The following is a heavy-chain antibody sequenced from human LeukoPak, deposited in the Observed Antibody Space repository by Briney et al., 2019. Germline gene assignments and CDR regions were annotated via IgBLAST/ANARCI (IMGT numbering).Heavy chain of an antibody. Sequence: GGSLRLSCAASGFTFSSYWMTWVRQAPGKGLEWVANIKQDGSEKYYVDSVKGRFTISRDNAKNALYLQMDSLRAEDTAVYYCAKGSSSSRGYFDYWGQGTLVTVSS. CDR2: IKQDGSEK. V-gene: IGHV3-7*03. D-gene: IGHD6-6*01. CDR3: AKGSSSSRGYFDY. CDR1: GFTFSSYW. J-gene: IGHJ4*02.